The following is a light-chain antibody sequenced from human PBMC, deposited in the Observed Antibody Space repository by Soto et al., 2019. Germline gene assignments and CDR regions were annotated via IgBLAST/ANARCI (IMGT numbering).Light chain of an antibody. Sequence: DIQMTQSPASLSTSVGDTVTITCRASQTISDSLAWYQQKPGKVPKLLIYAASTLLPGVPVRFSGTGAGTDFTLTISGLQPEDFATYYCQRYDSTPRTFGQGTKVEVK. CDR1: QTISDS. J-gene: IGKJ1*01. V-gene: IGKV1-27*01. CDR3: QRYDSTPRT. CDR2: AAS.